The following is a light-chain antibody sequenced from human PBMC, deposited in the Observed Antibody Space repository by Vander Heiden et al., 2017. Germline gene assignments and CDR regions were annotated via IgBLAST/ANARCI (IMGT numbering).Light chain of an antibody. CDR2: AAS. Sequence: DIHMTQSPSSLSASVGDRVTITCRASQSISNYLNWYQQKPLKAPKLLIYAASSLQSRGPSRLSGSGSGTDFTLTMRRLQPEDFATYYCHQSDNTAWTFGQGTKLEIK. CDR3: HQSDNTAWT. CDR1: QSISNY. J-gene: IGKJ1*01. V-gene: IGKV1-39*01.